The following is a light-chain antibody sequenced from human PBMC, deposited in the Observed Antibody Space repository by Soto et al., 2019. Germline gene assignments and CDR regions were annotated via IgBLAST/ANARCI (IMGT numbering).Light chain of an antibody. Sequence: DIQMTQSPSTLSGSLGDRVTITCRASQTISSWLAWYQHKPGKAPKLLIYDASNLDSGVPSRFSGSGSGTESTLTISSLQPDDFATYYCQHYNSYSEAFGQGTKVDIK. V-gene: IGKV1-5*01. CDR2: DAS. J-gene: IGKJ1*01. CDR3: QHYNSYSEA. CDR1: QTISSW.